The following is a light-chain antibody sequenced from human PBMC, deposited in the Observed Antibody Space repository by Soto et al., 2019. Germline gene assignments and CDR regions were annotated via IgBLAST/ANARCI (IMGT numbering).Light chain of an antibody. Sequence: EIVMTQSPATLSVSKGERATLSCRASESVSSNSAWYQQKPGQAPRLLISGASTRATGLPARFSGSGSGTEFTLTISSLQSEDFAVYYCQQYNKWPLTFGGGTKVEIK. CDR1: ESVSSN. CDR3: QQYNKWPLT. CDR2: GAS. V-gene: IGKV3-15*01. J-gene: IGKJ4*01.